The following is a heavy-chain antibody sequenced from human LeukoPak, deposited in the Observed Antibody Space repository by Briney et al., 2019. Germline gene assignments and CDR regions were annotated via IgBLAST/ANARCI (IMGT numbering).Heavy chain of an antibody. V-gene: IGHV4-59*01. J-gene: IGHJ3*02. CDR3: ARARYVNSFYAFDI. CDR2: IYYSGST. D-gene: IGHD3-9*01. Sequence: SETLSLTCTVPGGSISSYYWSWIRQPPGKGLEWIGYIYYSGSTNYNPSLKSRVTISVDTSKNQFSLKLSSVTAADTAVYYCARARYVNSFYAFDIWGQGTLVTVSS. CDR1: GGSISSYY.